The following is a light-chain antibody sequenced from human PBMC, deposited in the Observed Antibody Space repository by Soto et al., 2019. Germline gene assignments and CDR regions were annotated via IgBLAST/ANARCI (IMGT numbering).Light chain of an antibody. V-gene: IGLV2-14*01. Sequence: QSALTQPASVSGSPGQSITISCTGTTYDIGDYKYVSWYQQHPGKAPKLMIYEVSNRPSGVSNRFSGSKSGNTASLTISGLQAEDEADYYCSSYTSSSTDVLFGGGTQLTVL. CDR1: TYDIGDYKY. CDR3: SSYTSSSTDVL. CDR2: EVS. J-gene: IGLJ2*01.